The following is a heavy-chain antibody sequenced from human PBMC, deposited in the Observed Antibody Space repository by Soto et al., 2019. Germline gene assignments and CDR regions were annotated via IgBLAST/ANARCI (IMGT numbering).Heavy chain of an antibody. D-gene: IGHD3-3*01. CDR1: GYTFTSYG. CDR3: ARDKVYDFWSGPFPAVYYYYMDV. CDR2: ISAYNGNT. J-gene: IGHJ6*03. Sequence: ASVKVSCKASGYTFTSYGISWVRQAPGQGLEWMGWISAYNGNTNYAQKLQGRVTMTTDTSTSTAYMELRSLRSDDTAVYYCARDKVYDFWSGPFPAVYYYYMDVWGKGTTVTVSS. V-gene: IGHV1-18*04.